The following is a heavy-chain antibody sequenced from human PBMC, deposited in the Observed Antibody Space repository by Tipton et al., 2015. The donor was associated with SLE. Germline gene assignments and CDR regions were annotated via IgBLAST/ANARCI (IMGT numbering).Heavy chain of an antibody. CDR3: AKRSIAVAAYYFDY. Sequence: SLRLSCAASGFTFSSYSMNWVRQAPGKGLEWVSYISSSSSTIYYADSVKGRFTISRDNSKNTLYLQMNSLRAEDTAVYYCAKRSIAVAAYYFDYWGQGTLVTVSS. D-gene: IGHD6-19*01. CDR1: GFTFSSYS. J-gene: IGHJ4*02. CDR2: ISSSSSTI. V-gene: IGHV3-48*01.